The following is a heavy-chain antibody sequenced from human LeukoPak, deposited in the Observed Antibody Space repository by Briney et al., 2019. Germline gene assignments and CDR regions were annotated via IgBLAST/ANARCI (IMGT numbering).Heavy chain of an antibody. D-gene: IGHD3-9*01. J-gene: IGHJ3*02. CDR2: ISSSSSYI. Sequence: GGSLRLSCAASGFTFSDYYMSWIRQAPGKGLEWVSSISSSSSYIYCADSVKGRFTISRDNAKNSLYLQMNSLRAEDTAVYYCARSYFDWSDDAFDIWGQGTMVTVSS. CDR1: GFTFSDYY. V-gene: IGHV3-11*06. CDR3: ARSYFDWSDDAFDI.